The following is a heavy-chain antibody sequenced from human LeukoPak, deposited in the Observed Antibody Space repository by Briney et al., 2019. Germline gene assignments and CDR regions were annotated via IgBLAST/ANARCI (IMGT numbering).Heavy chain of an antibody. D-gene: IGHD4-23*01. CDR2: IYTSGST. CDR3: AIARYGGADMDV. J-gene: IGHJ6*03. V-gene: IGHV4-61*02. CDR1: GGSISSGSYY. Sequence: SQTLSLTCTVSGGSISSGSYYWSWIRQPAGKGLEWIGRIYTSGSTNYNPSLKSRVTISVDTSKNQFSLKLNSVTAADTAVYYCAIARYGGADMDVWGKGTTVTISS.